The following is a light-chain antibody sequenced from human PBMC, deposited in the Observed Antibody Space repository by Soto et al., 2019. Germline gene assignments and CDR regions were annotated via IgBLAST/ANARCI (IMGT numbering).Light chain of an antibody. CDR3: QQYNSYSL. CDR2: DVS. V-gene: IGKV1-5*01. CDR1: QSISSW. J-gene: IGKJ4*01. Sequence: DIQMTQSPSTLSASVGDRATITCRASQSISSWLAWYQQKPGKAPNLLIYDVSSLESGVSSRFSGSGSGTEFTLTISSLRPDDFATYYCQQYNSYSLFGGGTKVDIK.